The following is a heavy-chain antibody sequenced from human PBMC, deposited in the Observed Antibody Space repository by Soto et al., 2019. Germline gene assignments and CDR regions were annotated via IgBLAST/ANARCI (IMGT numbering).Heavy chain of an antibody. CDR1: GYSFTSYW. Sequence: PGESLKISCKGSGYSFTSYWISWVRQMPGKGLEWMGRIDPSDSYTNYSPYFQGHVTISADKSISTAYLQWSSLKASDTAMYYCASEPIFGVATADSLGTARMNWGQGTMVTVSS. V-gene: IGHV5-10-1*01. D-gene: IGHD3-3*01. CDR2: IDPSDSYT. CDR3: ASEPIFGVATADSLGTARMN. J-gene: IGHJ3*01.